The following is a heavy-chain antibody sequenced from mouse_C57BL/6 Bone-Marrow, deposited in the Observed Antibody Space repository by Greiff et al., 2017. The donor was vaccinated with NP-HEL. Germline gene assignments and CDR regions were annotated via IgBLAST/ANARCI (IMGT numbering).Heavy chain of an antibody. CDR2: IRNKANNHAT. CDR3: TVYGYDGDAMDY. CDR1: GFTFSDAW. D-gene: IGHD2-2*01. J-gene: IGHJ4*01. Sequence: EVMLVESGGGLVQPGGSMKLSCAASGFTFSDAWMDWVRQSPEKGLEWVAEIRNKANNHATYYAESVKGRFTISRDDSKSSVYLQMNSLRAEDTGIYYCTVYGYDGDAMDYWGQGTSVTVSS. V-gene: IGHV6-6*01.